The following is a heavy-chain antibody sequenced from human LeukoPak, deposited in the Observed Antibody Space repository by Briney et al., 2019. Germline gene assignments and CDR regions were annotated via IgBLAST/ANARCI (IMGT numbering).Heavy chain of an antibody. J-gene: IGHJ2*01. CDR2: IYHSGST. CDR3: ARVGVDTAMDYWYFDL. Sequence: SGTLSLTCAVSGGSISSSNWWSWVRQPPGKGPEWIGEIYHSGSTNYNPSLKSRVTISVDKSKNQFSLKLSSVTAADTAVYYCARVGVDTAMDYWYFDLWGRGTLVTVSS. CDR1: GGSISSSNW. V-gene: IGHV4-4*02. D-gene: IGHD5-18*01.